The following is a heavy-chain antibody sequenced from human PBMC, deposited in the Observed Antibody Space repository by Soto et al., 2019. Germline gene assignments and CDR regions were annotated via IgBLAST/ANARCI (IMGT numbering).Heavy chain of an antibody. CDR1: GFTFSDSG. CDR2: IWSDGSDK. V-gene: IGHV3-33*01. D-gene: IGHD6-6*01. CDR3: VGGNRYSSSAGWGGGFDY. Sequence: QVQLVESGGGVVQPGGSLRLSCATSGFTFSDSGMHWVRQAPGKGLEWVAVIWSDGSDKSYADSVEGRFTISRDNSKNTLILQMNSRRAGDPGVFYCVGGNRYSSSAGWGGGFDYWGQGTLVTVSS. J-gene: IGHJ4*02.